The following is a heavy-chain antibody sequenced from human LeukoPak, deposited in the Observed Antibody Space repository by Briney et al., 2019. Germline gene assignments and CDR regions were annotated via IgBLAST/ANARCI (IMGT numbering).Heavy chain of an antibody. Sequence: GGSLRLSCAASGFTFSSYEMHWVRQAPGKGLEWVSYISSTGITIYYADSLKGRFTISRDNAKNSLYLQMNSLRAEDTAVYYCARVQALMGDGYNLGAFDIWGQGTMVTVSS. V-gene: IGHV3-48*03. CDR1: GFTFSSYE. J-gene: IGHJ3*02. D-gene: IGHD5-24*01. CDR3: ARVQALMGDGYNLGAFDI. CDR2: ISSTGITI.